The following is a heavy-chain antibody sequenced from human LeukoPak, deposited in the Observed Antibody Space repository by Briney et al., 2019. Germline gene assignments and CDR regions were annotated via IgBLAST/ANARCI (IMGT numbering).Heavy chain of an antibody. J-gene: IGHJ6*03. CDR1: GYTFTSYD. CDR3: ARGRKNDILTRYYYYYMDV. Sequence: GASVKVSCKASGYTFTSYDINWVRQATGQGLEWMGRMNPNSGNTGYAQKFQGRVTMTRNTSISTAYMELSSLRSEDTAVYYCARGRKNDILTRYYYYYMDVWGKGTTVTISS. D-gene: IGHD3-9*01. V-gene: IGHV1-8*01. CDR2: MNPNSGNT.